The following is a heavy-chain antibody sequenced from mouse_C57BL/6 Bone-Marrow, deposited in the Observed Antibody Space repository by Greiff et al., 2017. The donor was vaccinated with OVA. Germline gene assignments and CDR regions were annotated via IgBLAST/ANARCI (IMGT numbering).Heavy chain of an antibody. D-gene: IGHD1-1*01. V-gene: IGHV1-54*01. CDR2: INPGSGGT. J-gene: IGHJ4*01. CDR3: ARDLIAFYAMDY. Sequence: QVQLQQSGAELVRPGTSVKVSCKASGYAFTNYLIEWVKQRPGQGLEWIGVINPGSGGTNYNEKFKGKATLTADKSSSTAYMQLSSLTSEDSAVYVYARDLIAFYAMDYWGQGTSVTVSS. CDR1: GYAFTNYL.